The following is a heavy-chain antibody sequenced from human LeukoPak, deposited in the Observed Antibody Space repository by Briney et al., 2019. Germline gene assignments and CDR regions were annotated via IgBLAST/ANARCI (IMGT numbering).Heavy chain of an antibody. CDR3: AMMSLTPFDY. V-gene: IGHV3-21*01. CDR1: GFTFSSYS. J-gene: IGHJ4*02. Sequence: GGSLRLSCAASGFTFSSYSMNWVRQAPGKGLEWVSSISSSSSYIYYADSVKGRFTISRDNAKNSLYLQMNSPRAEDTAVYYCAMMSLTPFDYWGQGTLVNISS. CDR2: ISSSSSYI.